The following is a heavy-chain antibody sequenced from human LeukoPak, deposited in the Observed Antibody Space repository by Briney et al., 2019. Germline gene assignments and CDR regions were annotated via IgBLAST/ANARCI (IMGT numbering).Heavy chain of an antibody. D-gene: IGHD2-21*01. V-gene: IGHV1-2*02. CDR2: INPNSGGT. CDR1: GCTFTDFY. J-gene: IGHJ3*01. Sequence: GASVKVSCEASGCTFTDFYFHWVRQAPGQRLEWMGWINPNSGGTNLAQTFHGRVTLTRDTSMNTVYMELSRLRSDDTAVYYCASAYLFGTGIAYTFDLWGQGTMVTVSS. CDR3: ASAYLFGTGIAYTFDL.